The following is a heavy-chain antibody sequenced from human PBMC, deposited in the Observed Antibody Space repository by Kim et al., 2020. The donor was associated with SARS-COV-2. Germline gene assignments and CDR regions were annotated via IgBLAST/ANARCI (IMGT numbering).Heavy chain of an antibody. CDR1: GFTFSSYA. CDR3: AKGIRRVGVVVPAAIRHYYYGMDV. CDR2: ISGSGGST. V-gene: IGHV3-23*01. D-gene: IGHD2-2*02. J-gene: IGHJ6*02. Sequence: LSLTCAASGFTFSSYAMSWVRQAPGKGLEWVSAISGSGGSTYYADSVKGRFTISRDNSKNTLYLQMNSLRAEDTAVYYCAKGIRRVGVVVPAAIRHYYYGMDVWGQGTTVTVSS.